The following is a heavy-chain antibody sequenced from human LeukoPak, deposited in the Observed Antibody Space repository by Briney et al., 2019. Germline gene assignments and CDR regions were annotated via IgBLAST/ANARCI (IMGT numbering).Heavy chain of an antibody. V-gene: IGHV5-51*01. CDR2: IYPGDSDT. D-gene: IGHD1-26*01. CDR3: ARHQIVGATKSAFDI. CDR1: GYTFTNYW. Sequence: GESLKISCKGSGYTFTNYWIAWVRQMPGRGLEWVGIIYPGDSDTRYSPSFQGQVTISADKSISTAYLQWSSLKASDTAMYYCARHQIVGATKSAFDIWGQGTMVTVSS. J-gene: IGHJ3*02.